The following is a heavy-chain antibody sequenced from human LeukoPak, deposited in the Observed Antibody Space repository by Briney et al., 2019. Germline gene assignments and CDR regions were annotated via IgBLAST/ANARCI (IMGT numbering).Heavy chain of an antibody. V-gene: IGHV4-31*03. CDR2: IYYSGST. J-gene: IGHJ4*02. CDR1: GGSISSGGYY. CDR3: ARVRDMSLFDY. D-gene: IGHD2-15*01. Sequence: PSETLSLTCTVSGGSISSGGYYWSWIRQHPGKGLEWIGYIYYSGSTYYNPSLKSRVTISVDTSKNQFSLKLSSVTAADTAVYYCARVRDMSLFDYWGQGTLVTVSS.